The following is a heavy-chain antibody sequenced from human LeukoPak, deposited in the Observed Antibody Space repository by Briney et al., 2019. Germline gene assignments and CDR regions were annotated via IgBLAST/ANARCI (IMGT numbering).Heavy chain of an antibody. Sequence: GGSLRLSCAASGFTFSSYSMNWVRQAPGKGLEWVSSISSSSSYIYYADSVKGRFTFSRDNAKNSLYLQMNSLRAEDTAVYYCARVRAPVPAAISDFDYWGQGTLVTVSS. V-gene: IGHV3-21*01. CDR2: ISSSSSYI. D-gene: IGHD2-2*01. CDR3: ARVRAPVPAAISDFDY. CDR1: GFTFSSYS. J-gene: IGHJ4*02.